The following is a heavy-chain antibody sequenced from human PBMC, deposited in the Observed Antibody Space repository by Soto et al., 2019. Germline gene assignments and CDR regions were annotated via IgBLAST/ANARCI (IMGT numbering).Heavy chain of an antibody. J-gene: IGHJ4*02. Sequence: QVHLQESGPGLVRPSETLSLSCSVSGDSMATGGHYYNWIRHLPGKGVEWIGYIYYSGATPYSPSLRPRATISIDRSKNRFSLRLISVTAADTALYFCARDKDLEPTVWGYWGQGIQVTVSS. CDR2: IYYSGAT. V-gene: IGHV4-31*02. CDR1: GDSMATGGHY. CDR3: ARDKDLEPTVWGY. D-gene: IGHD7-27*01.